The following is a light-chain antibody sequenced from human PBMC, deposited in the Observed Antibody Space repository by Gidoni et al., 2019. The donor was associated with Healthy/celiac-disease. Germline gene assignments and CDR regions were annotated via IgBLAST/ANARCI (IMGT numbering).Light chain of an antibody. Sequence: EIVLTQSPATLSLSPGERATLSCRASQSVSSYLAWYQQKHGQAPRLLIYDASNRATGIPARFIGSGSGTDFTLPISSLEPEDFAVYYCQQRSNWPPITFGQGTRLEIK. J-gene: IGKJ5*01. CDR1: QSVSSY. V-gene: IGKV3-11*01. CDR2: DAS. CDR3: QQRSNWPPIT.